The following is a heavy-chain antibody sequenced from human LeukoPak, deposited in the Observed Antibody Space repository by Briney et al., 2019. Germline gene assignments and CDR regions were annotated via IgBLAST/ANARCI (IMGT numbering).Heavy chain of an antibody. CDR3: ARDRNPTYDYDSSGYYYDAFDI. CDR1: GFTVSENY. CDR2: IYGSGST. Sequence: PGGSLRLSCAASGFTVSENYMSWARQAPGKGLEWVSVIYGSGSTYYADSVKGRFTISRDNAQNSLSLQMNSLRAEDTAVYYCARDRNPTYDYDSSGYYYDAFDIWGQGTMVTVSS. V-gene: IGHV3-53*01. D-gene: IGHD3-22*01. J-gene: IGHJ3*02.